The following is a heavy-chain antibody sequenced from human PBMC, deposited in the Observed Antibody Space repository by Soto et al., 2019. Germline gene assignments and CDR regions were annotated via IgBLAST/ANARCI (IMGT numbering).Heavy chain of an antibody. CDR2: IYYSGST. CDR1: GGSISSYY. D-gene: IGHD3-10*01. J-gene: IGHJ6*03. CDR3: ARGNIHYYYYYYMDV. V-gene: IGHV4-59*01. Sequence: PSETLSLTCTVSGGSISSYYWSWIRQPPGKGLEWIGYIYYSGSTNYNPSLKSRVTISVDTSKNQFSLKLSSMTAADTAVYYCARGNIHYYYYYYMDVWGKGTTVTVSS.